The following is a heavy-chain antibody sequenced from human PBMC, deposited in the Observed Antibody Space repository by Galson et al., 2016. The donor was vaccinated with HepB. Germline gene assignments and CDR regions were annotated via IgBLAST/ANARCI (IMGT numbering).Heavy chain of an antibody. Sequence: SLRLSCAASGFTFSTYNMNWVRQAPGKGLEWVSYITFTSFSIYYADSVKGRFTISRDNAKNSLYLQMTSLRDEDTAVYYCASGGRGEEYRAAFVIWGQGTMVTVSS. CDR2: ITFTSFSI. V-gene: IGHV3-48*02. J-gene: IGHJ3*02. CDR3: ASGGRGEEYRAAFVI. CDR1: GFTFSTYN. D-gene: IGHD6-6*01.